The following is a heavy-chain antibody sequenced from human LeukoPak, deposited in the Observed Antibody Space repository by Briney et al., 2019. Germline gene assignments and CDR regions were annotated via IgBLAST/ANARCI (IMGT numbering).Heavy chain of an antibody. J-gene: IGHJ2*01. V-gene: IGHV1-46*01. D-gene: IGHD3-22*01. CDR2: ISPSGGST. CDR1: GYTFTNYY. CDR3: ARDRYDSSGYYYIRYFDL. Sequence: ASVKVSCKASGYTFTNYYMHWVRQAPGQGLEWMGIISPSGGSTTYAQKFQGRVTITADESTSTAYMELSSLRSEDTAVYYCARDRYDSSGYYYIRYFDLWGRGTLVTVSS.